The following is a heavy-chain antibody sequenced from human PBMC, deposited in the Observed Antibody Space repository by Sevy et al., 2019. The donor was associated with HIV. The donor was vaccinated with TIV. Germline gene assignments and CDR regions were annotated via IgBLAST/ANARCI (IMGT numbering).Heavy chain of an antibody. CDR2: IYISGGT. Sequence: SQTLSLTCTVSGGSISTYYWSWVRQSAGKGLEWIGRIYISGGTNYNPSLKSRVTMSVDTSKNQFSLNLSSVTAADTAMYYCARESCATTSCPQYYYYHMDVWGTGTTVTVSS. J-gene: IGHJ6*03. CDR1: GGSISTYY. D-gene: IGHD1-26*01. V-gene: IGHV4-4*07. CDR3: ARESCATTSCPQYYYYHMDV.